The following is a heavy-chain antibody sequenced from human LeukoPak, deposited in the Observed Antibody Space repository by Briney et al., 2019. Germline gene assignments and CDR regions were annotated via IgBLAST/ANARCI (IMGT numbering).Heavy chain of an antibody. CDR3: TTDHLARYDILTGYYNHG. CDR2: IKSKTDGGTT. CDR1: RFTFSSFT. D-gene: IGHD3-9*01. Sequence: KTGRSLRLSCAASRFTFSSFTMCWVRQAPGKGLEWVGRIKSKTDGGTTDYAAPVKGRFTISRDDSKNTLYLQMNSLKTEDTAVYYCTTDHLARYDILTGYYNHGWGQGTLVTVSS. V-gene: IGHV3-15*01. J-gene: IGHJ4*02.